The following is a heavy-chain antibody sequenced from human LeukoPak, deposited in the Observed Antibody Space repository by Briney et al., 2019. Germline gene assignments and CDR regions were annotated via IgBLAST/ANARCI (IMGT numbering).Heavy chain of an antibody. J-gene: IGHJ6*03. Sequence: GSVKGSCEASGDTFTGDYMHWGRHAPGQGVEWRGWISAYNGNTNYAQKRQGRVTMSTHTSTSTAYMELSSLRSDDTAVYYCARATCSGGSCYRIRDYYYYSMDVWGKGTTVTVSS. CDR3: ARATCSGGSCYRIRDYYYYSMDV. CDR2: ISAYNGNT. CDR1: GDTFTGDY. V-gene: IGHV1-18*04. D-gene: IGHD2-15*01.